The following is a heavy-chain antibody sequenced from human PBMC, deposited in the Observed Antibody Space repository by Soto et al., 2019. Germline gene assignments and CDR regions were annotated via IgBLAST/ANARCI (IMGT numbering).Heavy chain of an antibody. Sequence: GGSLRLSCAASGFTFSSYGMHWVRQAPGKGLEWVAVIWYDGSNKYYADSVKGRFTISRDNSKNTLYLQMNSLRAEDTAVYYCARDLVYYDILTGAPGYWGQGTLVTVSS. J-gene: IGHJ4*02. CDR2: IWYDGSNK. V-gene: IGHV3-33*01. D-gene: IGHD3-9*01. CDR3: ARDLVYYDILTGAPGY. CDR1: GFTFSSYG.